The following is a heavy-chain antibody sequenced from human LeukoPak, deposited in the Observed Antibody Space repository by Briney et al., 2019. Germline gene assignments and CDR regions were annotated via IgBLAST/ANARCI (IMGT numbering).Heavy chain of an antibody. CDR2: ISGSGSST. V-gene: IGHV3-23*01. Sequence: GGSLRLSCAASGFTFRTYAMSWVRQAPGKGPEWVSSISGSGSSTYYADSVKGRFIMSRDNSKNTLFLQMNSLRAEDAAIYYCAKLSTSMVISPSPIDCWGQGTLDTVSS. D-gene: IGHD5-18*01. CDR1: GFTFRTYA. CDR3: AKLSTSMVISPSPIDC. J-gene: IGHJ4*02.